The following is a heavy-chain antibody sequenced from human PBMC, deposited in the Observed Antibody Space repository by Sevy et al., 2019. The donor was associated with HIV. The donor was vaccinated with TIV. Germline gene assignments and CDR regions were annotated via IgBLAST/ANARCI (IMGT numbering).Heavy chain of an antibody. Sequence: SETLSLTCTVSGGSISSYYWGWIRQPPGKGLEWIGYIYYSGSTNYNPSLRSRVTISVDTSKNQFSLKLSSVTAADTAGYYCAGGSYSSSWYYFDYWGQGTLVTVSS. CDR3: AGGSYSSSWYYFDY. V-gene: IGHV4-59*01. D-gene: IGHD6-13*01. CDR2: IYYSGST. CDR1: GGSISSYY. J-gene: IGHJ4*02.